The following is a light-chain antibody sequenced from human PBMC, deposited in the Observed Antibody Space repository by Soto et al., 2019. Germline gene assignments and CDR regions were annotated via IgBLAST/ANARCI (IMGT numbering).Light chain of an antibody. CDR3: QQYGSSGT. V-gene: IGKV3-20*01. J-gene: IGKJ1*01. CDR1: QSVSNNY. Sequence: EVVMTQSPATLSLSPGERATLSCRASQSVSNNYLAWYQQKPGQAPRLLIYGASNRATGIPDRFSGSGSGTDFTLTISRLEPEDFAVYYCQQYGSSGTFGQGTKVDIK. CDR2: GAS.